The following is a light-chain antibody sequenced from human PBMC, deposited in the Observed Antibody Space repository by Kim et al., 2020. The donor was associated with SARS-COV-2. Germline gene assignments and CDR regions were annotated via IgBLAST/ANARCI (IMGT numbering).Light chain of an antibody. CDR1: SSDVGGYNS. Sequence: SITISCTGTSSDVGGYNSVYWYQQHPGKAPKLMIYDVSNRPSGVSNRFSGSKSGNTASLTISGLQAEDEADYYCSSYTSSSTSYVVFGGGTQLTVL. J-gene: IGLJ2*01. V-gene: IGLV2-14*03. CDR2: DVS. CDR3: SSYTSSSTSYVV.